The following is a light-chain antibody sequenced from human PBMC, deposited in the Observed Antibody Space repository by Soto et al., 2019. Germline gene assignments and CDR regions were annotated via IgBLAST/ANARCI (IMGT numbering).Light chain of an antibody. V-gene: IGKV3-20*01. J-gene: IGKJ1*01. Sequence: EIVLTQSPGTLSLSPGERATLSCRASQSVTNRYLAWYRQKPGQAPRLLIFGASIRDTGIPDRFSGSGSGTDFTLTINRLEHEDFAVYYCQQYGSSPGTFGQGTKVEIK. CDR3: QQYGSSPGT. CDR1: QSVTNRY. CDR2: GAS.